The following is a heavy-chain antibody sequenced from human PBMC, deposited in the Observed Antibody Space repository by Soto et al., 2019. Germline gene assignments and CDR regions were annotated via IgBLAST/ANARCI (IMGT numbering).Heavy chain of an antibody. CDR1: GYSFSIYW. J-gene: IGHJ6*02. V-gene: IGHV5-51*01. Sequence: GESLKISCKASGYSFSIYWIGWVRQMPGKGLEWMGVIYPGDSDTIYSPSFEGQVTISADSAITTAYLQWSRLKDSEKDMYYCARTELRGIATATGVDGMDVWGQGTTVIVSS. D-gene: IGHD6-13*01. CDR3: ARTELRGIATATGVDGMDV. CDR2: IYPGDSDT.